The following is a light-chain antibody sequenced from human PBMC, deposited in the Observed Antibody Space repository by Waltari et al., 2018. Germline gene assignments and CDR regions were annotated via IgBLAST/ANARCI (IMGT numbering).Light chain of an antibody. CDR1: SIDVGSYNL. CDR3: CSYAGSSTSV. V-gene: IGLV2-23*02. Sequence: QSALTQPASVSGSPGQSITIPCTGTSIDVGSYNLVSWYQHHPGKAPKLMIYEVSKRPSGVSNRFSGSKSGNTASLTISGLQAEDEADYYCCSYAGSSTSVFGTGTKVTVL. CDR2: EVS. J-gene: IGLJ1*01.